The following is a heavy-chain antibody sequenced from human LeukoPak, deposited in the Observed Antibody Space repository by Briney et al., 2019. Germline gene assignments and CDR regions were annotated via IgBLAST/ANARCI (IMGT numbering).Heavy chain of an antibody. D-gene: IGHD1-26*01. Sequence: PSETLSLTCTVSGGSISSTTDYWGWIRQPPGKGLEWIGSSYSTGRTHYNPSLKSRVTISVDTSKNQFSLKLSSVTAADTAVYYCARVRRGGATPFDYWGQGTLVTVSS. J-gene: IGHJ4*02. V-gene: IGHV4-39*07. CDR1: GGSISSTTDY. CDR2: SYSTGRT. CDR3: ARVRRGGATPFDY.